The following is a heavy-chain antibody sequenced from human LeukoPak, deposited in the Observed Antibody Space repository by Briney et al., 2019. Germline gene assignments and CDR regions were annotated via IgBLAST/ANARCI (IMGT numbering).Heavy chain of an antibody. V-gene: IGHV3-33*01. Sequence: GGSLRLSCAASGYIFSSHGMHWVRRAPGKGLERVAAIWYDGSRQLYADSVKGRFTISRDDSKNTLYSQMNNLGAEDTAVYYCARDVGYGDYDLWGQGTLVTVSS. J-gene: IGHJ5*02. CDR1: GYIFSSHG. CDR3: ARDVGYGDYDL. CDR2: IWYDGSRQ. D-gene: IGHD4-17*01.